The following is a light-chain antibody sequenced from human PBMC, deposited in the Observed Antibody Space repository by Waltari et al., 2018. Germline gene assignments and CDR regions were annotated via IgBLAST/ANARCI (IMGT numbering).Light chain of an antibody. CDR3: QAWDSSTGV. CDR1: KLGDKF. Sequence: GQTTSITCSGDKLGDKFASWYQQKPGQSPVLVTYQDTNPPPGIPERFSGSNSGNSATLTISETQPMDEADYYCQAWDSSTGVFGGGTKLTVL. J-gene: IGLJ2*01. CDR2: QDT. V-gene: IGLV3-1*01.